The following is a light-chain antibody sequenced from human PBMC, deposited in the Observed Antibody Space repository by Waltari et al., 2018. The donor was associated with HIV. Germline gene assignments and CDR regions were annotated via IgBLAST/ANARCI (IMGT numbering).Light chain of an antibody. CDR2: DVT. J-gene: IGLJ3*02. CDR3: CSYAGAYTFWV. CDR1: SSDVGSYDY. Sequence: QSALTQPRSVSGSPGQSVTISCTGTSSDVGSYDYVSWYQQHPGKAPRLMIYDVTKRPSVLRDRFSGSKSVNTASLTISWLQAEDEAEYYCCSYAGAYTFWVFGGGTQLTVL. V-gene: IGLV2-11*01.